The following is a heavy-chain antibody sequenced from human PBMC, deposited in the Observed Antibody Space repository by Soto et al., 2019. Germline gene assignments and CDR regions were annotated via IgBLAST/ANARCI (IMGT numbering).Heavy chain of an antibody. J-gene: IGHJ5*02. CDR3: ARSTGSGFRPGTHRFNWFDP. CDR2: IIPIFRTP. D-gene: IGHD5-12*01. CDR1: GVTFSSFA. V-gene: IGHV1-69*01. Sequence: QVQLVQSGAEVKQPGSSVKVSCQASGVTFSSFAISWVRQAPGQGLEWMGGIIPIFRTPNYAQNFQGRVTITADESTGSVYMELSRLRSEDTAVYYCARSTGSGFRPGTHRFNWFDPWGQGTLVTVSS.